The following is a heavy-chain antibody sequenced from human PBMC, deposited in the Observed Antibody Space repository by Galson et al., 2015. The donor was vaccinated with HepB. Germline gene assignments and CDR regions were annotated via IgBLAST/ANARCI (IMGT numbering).Heavy chain of an antibody. J-gene: IGHJ6*03. D-gene: IGHD1-7*01. CDR1: GYTFTSYG. CDR2: ISAYNGNT. Sequence: SVKVSCKASGYTFTSYGISWVRQAPGQGLEWMGWISAYNGNTNYAQKLQGRVTMTTDTSTSTAYMELRSLRSDDTAVYYCARTTGTTFFYYYYMDVWGKGTTVTVSS. CDR3: ARTTGTTFFYYYYMDV. V-gene: IGHV1-18*01.